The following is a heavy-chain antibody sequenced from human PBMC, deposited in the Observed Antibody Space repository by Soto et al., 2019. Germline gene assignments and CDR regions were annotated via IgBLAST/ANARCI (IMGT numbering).Heavy chain of an antibody. CDR2: ISAYNGNT. CDR3: TLYMDYYGSGSPWTFAY. V-gene: IGHV1-18*01. J-gene: IGHJ4*02. D-gene: IGHD3-10*01. Sequence: ASVKVSCKASGYTFTSYGISWVRQAPGQGLEWMGWISAYNGNTNYAQKLQGRVTMTTDTSTSTAYMELRSLRSDDTAVYYCTLYMDYYGSGSPWTFAYWGQGTLVTVSS. CDR1: GYTFTSYG.